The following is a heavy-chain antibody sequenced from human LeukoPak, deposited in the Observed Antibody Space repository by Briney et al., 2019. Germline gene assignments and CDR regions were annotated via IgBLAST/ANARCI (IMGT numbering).Heavy chain of an antibody. D-gene: IGHD3-22*01. CDR2: ISSSGSTI. Sequence: QAGGSLRLSCAASGFTFSSYWMSWVRQAPGKGLEWVSYISSSGSTIYYADSVKGRFTISRDNAKNSLYLQMNSLRAEDTAVYYCARGEVGYYDSSDYPENYFDYWGQGTLVTVSS. CDR3: ARGEVGYYDSSDYPENYFDY. V-gene: IGHV3-48*04. J-gene: IGHJ4*02. CDR1: GFTFSSYW.